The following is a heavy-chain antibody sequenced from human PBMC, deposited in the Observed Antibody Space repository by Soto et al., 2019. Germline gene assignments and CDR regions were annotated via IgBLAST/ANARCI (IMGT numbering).Heavy chain of an antibody. V-gene: IGHV1-3*01. CDR2: INAGNGNT. D-gene: IGHD2-15*01. Sequence: ASVKVSCEASVYTFTSYAIHWVRQAPGQRLEWMGWINAGNGNTKYSQKFQGRVTITRDTSASTAYMELSSLRSEDTAVYYCARDLGGWPDYWGQGTLVTVSS. J-gene: IGHJ4*02. CDR1: VYTFTSYA. CDR3: ARDLGGWPDY.